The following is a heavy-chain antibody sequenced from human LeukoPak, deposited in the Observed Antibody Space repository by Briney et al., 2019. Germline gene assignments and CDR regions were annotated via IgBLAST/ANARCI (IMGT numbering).Heavy chain of an antibody. V-gene: IGHV4-38-2*01. Sequence: SETLSLTCAVSGYSISSGYYWGWIRPPPGKGLEWIGSIYHSGSTYYNPSLKSRVTISVDTSKNQFSLKLSSVTAADTAVYYCARHGSGSYFRWFDPWGQGTLVTVSS. CDR1: GYSISSGYY. CDR3: ARHGSGSYFRWFDP. D-gene: IGHD1-26*01. J-gene: IGHJ5*01. CDR2: IYHSGST.